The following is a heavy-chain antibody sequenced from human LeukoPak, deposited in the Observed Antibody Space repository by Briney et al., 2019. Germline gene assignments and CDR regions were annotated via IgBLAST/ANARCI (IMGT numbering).Heavy chain of an antibody. CDR2: INHSGST. CDR1: GGSFSGYY. J-gene: IGHJ4*02. CDR3: ARGWNYGGNAPLDY. Sequence: PSETLSLTCAVYGGSFSGYYWSWIRQPPGKGLEWIGEINHSGSTNYNPSLKSRVTISVDTSKNQFSLKLSSVTAADTAVYYCARGWNYGGNAPLDYWGQGTLVTVSS. D-gene: IGHD1-7*01. V-gene: IGHV4-34*01.